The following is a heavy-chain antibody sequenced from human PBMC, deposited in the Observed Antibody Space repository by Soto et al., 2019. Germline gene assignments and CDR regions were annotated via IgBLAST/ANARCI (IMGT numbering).Heavy chain of an antibody. CDR1: GYTFTSYA. J-gene: IGHJ3*02. Sequence: QVQLVQSGAEVKKPGASVKVSCKASGYTFTSYAMHWVRQAPGQRLEWMGWINAGNGNTKYSQKFQGRVTITRDTSARTAYMELSSLRSEDTAVYYCARGGDIVSRGAFDIWGQGTMVTVSS. D-gene: IGHD5-12*01. CDR3: ARGGDIVSRGAFDI. V-gene: IGHV1-3*01. CDR2: INAGNGNT.